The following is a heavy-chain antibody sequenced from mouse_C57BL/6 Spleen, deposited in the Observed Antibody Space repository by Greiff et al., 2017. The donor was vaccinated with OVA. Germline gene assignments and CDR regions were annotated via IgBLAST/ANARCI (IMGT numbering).Heavy chain of an antibody. CDR3: ARCGSSYGYFDV. CDR2: LDPSNSYT. V-gene: IGHV1-50*01. CDR1: GYTFTSYW. Sequence: QVQLQQPGAELVKPGASVKLSCKASGYTFTSYWMQWVKQRPGQGLEWIGELDPSNSYTNYNQKFKGKATLTVDTSSSTAYMQLSSLTSEDSAVYYCARCGSSYGYFDVWGTGTTVTVSS. J-gene: IGHJ1*03. D-gene: IGHD1-1*01.